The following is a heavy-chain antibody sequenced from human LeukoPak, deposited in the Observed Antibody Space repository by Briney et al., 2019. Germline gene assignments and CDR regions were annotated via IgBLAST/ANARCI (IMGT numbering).Heavy chain of an antibody. V-gene: IGHV4-39*07. CDR3: ARDSGSCLDY. J-gene: IGHJ4*02. CDR2: IFYSGST. Sequence: SETLSLTCTVSGVSFSSSPYFWGWIRQPPGKGLEWIGSIFYSGSTYYNPSLKSRVTISVDTSKNQFSLKLSSVTAADTAVYYCARDSGSCLDYWGQGTLVTVSS. D-gene: IGHD6-6*01. CDR1: GVSFSSSPYF.